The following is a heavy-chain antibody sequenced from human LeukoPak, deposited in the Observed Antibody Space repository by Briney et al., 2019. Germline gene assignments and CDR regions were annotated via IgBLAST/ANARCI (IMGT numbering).Heavy chain of an antibody. J-gene: IGHJ4*02. CDR2: VFHSGTT. V-gene: IGHV4-39*07. D-gene: IGHD5-24*01. CDR1: GDSVSNSHYY. Sequence: SETLSLTCSVSGDSVSNSHYYWAWIRQPPGKGLEWIGSVFHSGTTYYSPSLTGRVTISVDTSMTQFSLRLSSVTAADTAMYYCASERWSRRSYFDYWGQGILVTVSS. CDR3: ASERWSRRSYFDY.